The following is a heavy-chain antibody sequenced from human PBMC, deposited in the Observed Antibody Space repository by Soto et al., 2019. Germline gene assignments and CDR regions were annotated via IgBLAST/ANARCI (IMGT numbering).Heavy chain of an antibody. D-gene: IGHD3-3*01. CDR3: ARGNYDFWSGPDVFAI. CDR1: GYTFTSYG. Sequence: ASVKVSCKASGYTFTSYGISWVRQAPGQGLEWMGWISAYNGNTNYAQKLQGRVTMTTDASTSTAYMELRSLRSDDTAVYYCARGNYDFWSGPDVFAIWGQGTMVTVSS. CDR2: ISAYNGNT. J-gene: IGHJ3*02. V-gene: IGHV1-18*01.